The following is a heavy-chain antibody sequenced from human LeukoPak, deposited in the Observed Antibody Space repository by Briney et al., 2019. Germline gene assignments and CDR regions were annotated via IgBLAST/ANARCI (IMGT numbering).Heavy chain of an antibody. V-gene: IGHV4-34*01. J-gene: IGHJ4*02. CDR2: INHSGST. D-gene: IGHD3-10*01. Sequence: SETLSLTCAVYGGSFSGYYWSWIRQPPGKGLEWIGEINHSGSTNYNPSLKSRVTMSVDTSKNQFSLKLSSVTAADTAVYYCARDNISGGSGSYYKYWGQGTLVTVSS. CDR1: GGSFSGYY. CDR3: ARDNISGGSGSYYKY.